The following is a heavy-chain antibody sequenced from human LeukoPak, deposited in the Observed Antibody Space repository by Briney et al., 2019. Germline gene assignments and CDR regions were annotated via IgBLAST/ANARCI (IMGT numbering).Heavy chain of an antibody. D-gene: IGHD3-10*01. Sequence: GKSLKISCKGSGYNFTSYWIGWVRQMPGKGLEWMGIIYPGDSDTRYSPSFQGQVTISADKSISTAYLQWSSLQASDTAMYYCARQGFYGSGNRPFDYWGQGTLVTVSS. CDR2: IYPGDSDT. CDR3: ARQGFYGSGNRPFDY. V-gene: IGHV5-51*01. CDR1: GYNFTSYW. J-gene: IGHJ4*02.